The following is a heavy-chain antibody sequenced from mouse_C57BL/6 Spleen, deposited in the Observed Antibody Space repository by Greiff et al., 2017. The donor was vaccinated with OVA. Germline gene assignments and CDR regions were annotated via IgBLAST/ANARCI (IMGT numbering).Heavy chain of an antibody. CDR2: IDPSDSYT. V-gene: IGHV1-50*01. D-gene: IGHD1-1*01. J-gene: IGHJ4*01. Sequence: QVQLQQPGAELVKPGASVKLSCKASGYTFTSYWMQWVKQRPGQGLEWIGEIDPSDSYTNYNQKFKGKATLTVDTSSSTAYMQLSSLTSEDSAVYYCARSEGYYGGAMDYWGQGTSVTVSS. CDR3: ARSEGYYGGAMDY. CDR1: GYTFTSYW.